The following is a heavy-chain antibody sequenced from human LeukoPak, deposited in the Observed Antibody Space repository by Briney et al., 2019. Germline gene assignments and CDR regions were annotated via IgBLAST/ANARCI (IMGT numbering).Heavy chain of an antibody. CDR3: ARRLVDSGASQVSDD. CDR1: SGSFSGYY. CDR2: INDSGSV. D-gene: IGHD2-15*01. V-gene: IGHV4-34*01. J-gene: IGHJ4*02. Sequence: SETLSLTCAVYSGSFSGYYWSWIRQPPGKGLEWIEGINDSGSVNCNPSLKNRVTLSVDTSKNQFSLRLSSVAAADTAVYYCARRLVDSGASQVSDDWGQGTLVTVSS.